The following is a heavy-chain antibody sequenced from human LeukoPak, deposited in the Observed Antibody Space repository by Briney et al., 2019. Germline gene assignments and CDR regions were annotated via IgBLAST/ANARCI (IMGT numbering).Heavy chain of an antibody. CDR2: ITRDGSGT. V-gene: IGHV3-74*01. Sequence: GGSLRLSCAALGSPLSSYWMNWVRQAPGKGLFWVSRITRDGSGTNYADSLKGRFTISRDNAKNTLYLQMNSLGAEDTAVYYCARANPVAAADYWGQGTLVTVSS. D-gene: IGHD6-13*01. J-gene: IGHJ4*02. CDR1: GSPLSSYW. CDR3: ARANPVAAADY.